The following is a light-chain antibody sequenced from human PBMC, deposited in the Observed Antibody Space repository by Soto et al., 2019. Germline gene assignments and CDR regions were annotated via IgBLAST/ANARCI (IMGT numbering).Light chain of an antibody. V-gene: IGLV2-14*01. J-gene: IGLJ3*02. CDR1: SSDVGGYKF. CDR2: EVS. Sequence: QSALTQPASVSGSPGQSITISCTGTSSDVGGYKFVSWYQQHPGKAPKLMIYEVSNRPSGVSNRFSGSKSGNTASLTFSGLQAEDEADYYCSSYTTSGTRVFGGGTKLTVL. CDR3: SSYTTSGTRV.